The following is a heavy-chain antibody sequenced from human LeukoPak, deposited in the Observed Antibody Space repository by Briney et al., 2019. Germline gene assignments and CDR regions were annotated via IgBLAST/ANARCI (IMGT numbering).Heavy chain of an antibody. D-gene: IGHD2-15*01. Sequence: GGSLRLSCAASGFTFSNYGMNWVRQAPGKGLEWVSSISSSSSYIYYADSVKGRFTISRDNAKNSLYLQMNSLRAEDTAVYYCARQADAPRGAFDIWGQGTMVTVSS. CDR3: ARQADAPRGAFDI. CDR2: ISSSSSYI. CDR1: GFTFSNYG. V-gene: IGHV3-21*01. J-gene: IGHJ3*02.